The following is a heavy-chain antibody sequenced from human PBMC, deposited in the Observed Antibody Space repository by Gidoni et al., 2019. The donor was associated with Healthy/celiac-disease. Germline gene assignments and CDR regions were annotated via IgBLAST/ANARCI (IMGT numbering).Heavy chain of an antibody. CDR1: GCTFGDYA. Sequence: EVQLVQSGGGLVKPGRSLRLSCTASGCTFGDYAMSWFRQAQGKGLAWVGFIRRQAYGGTTEYAASVKSRFTISRDDSKSIAYLQMNSLKTEDTAVYYCTRADAGYCSSTSCYHYYYYYMDVWGKGTTVTVSS. CDR3: TRADAGYCSSTSCYHYYYYYMDV. V-gene: IGHV3-49*05. CDR2: IRRQAYGGTT. D-gene: IGHD2-2*03. J-gene: IGHJ6*03.